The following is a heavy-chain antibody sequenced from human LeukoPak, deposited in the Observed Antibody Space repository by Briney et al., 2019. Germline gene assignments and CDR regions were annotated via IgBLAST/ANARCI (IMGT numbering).Heavy chain of an antibody. CDR3: ARHHCSSTSCPFDY. CDR1: GDSISTGSYY. Sequence: SETLSLTCAVSGDSISTGSYYWGWIRQPPEKGLEWIGSIYYSGSTYYNPSLKSRVTISVDTSKNQLSLKLSSVTAADTAVYYCARHHCSSTSCPFDYWGQGTLVTVSS. CDR2: IYYSGST. J-gene: IGHJ4*02. V-gene: IGHV4-39*01. D-gene: IGHD2-2*01.